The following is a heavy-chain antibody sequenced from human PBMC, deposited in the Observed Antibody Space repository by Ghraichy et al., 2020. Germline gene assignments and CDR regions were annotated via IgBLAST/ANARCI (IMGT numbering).Heavy chain of an antibody. CDR3: ARTLAGYNSAAWVW. CDR2: ISSSSSTI. J-gene: IGHJ4*02. D-gene: IGHD5-24*01. CDR1: GFTFSSYS. V-gene: IGHV3-48*02. Sequence: LSLTCAASGFTFSSYSMNWVRQAPGKGLEWVSYISSSSSTIYYADSVKGRFTISRDNAKNSLYLQMNSLRDEDTAVYYCARTLAGYNSAAWVWWGQGTLVTVSS.